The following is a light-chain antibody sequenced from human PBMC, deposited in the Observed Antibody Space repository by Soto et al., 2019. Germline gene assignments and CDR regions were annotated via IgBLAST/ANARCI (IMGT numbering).Light chain of an antibody. J-gene: IGLJ3*02. CDR2: DVY. Sequence: QSVLTQPRSVSGSPGQSVTISCTGTISDVGDYDYVSWYQQHPGKAPKLIIYDVYKRSSGVPDRFSGSKSGNTASLTISGLQAEDEADYYCCSYAGSSTSVMFGGGTKLTVL. V-gene: IGLV2-11*01. CDR3: CSYAGSSTSVM. CDR1: ISDVGDYDY.